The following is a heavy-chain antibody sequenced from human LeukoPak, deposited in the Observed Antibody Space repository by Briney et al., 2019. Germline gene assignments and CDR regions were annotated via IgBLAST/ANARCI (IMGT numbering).Heavy chain of an antibody. Sequence: GGSLRPSCAASGFTFSSYWMHWVRQAPGKGLVWVSRISSDGSSTTYADSLKGRFTISRDNAKNTLYLQKNSLRAEDTAVYYCGRGGKVEQLVLARWGQGSLVTVSS. J-gene: IGHJ4*02. CDR2: ISSDGSST. CDR1: GFTFSSYW. V-gene: IGHV3-74*01. CDR3: GRGGKVEQLVLAR. D-gene: IGHD6-13*01.